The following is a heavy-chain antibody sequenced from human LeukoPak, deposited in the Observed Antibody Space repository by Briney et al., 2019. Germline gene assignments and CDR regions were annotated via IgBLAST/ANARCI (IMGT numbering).Heavy chain of an antibody. V-gene: IGHV1-18*01. J-gene: IGHJ6*03. CDR2: INTHNGDT. Sequence: ASVRVSYRASGYTFPIFGITWVRQAPGQGLEWMGGINTHNGDTNYAQKLQGRVIMTTDTSTSTAYMELRSLRSDDTAVYYCARDGYRLSGYFYYMDVWGKGTTVTVSS. CDR3: ARDGYRLSGYFYYMDV. D-gene: IGHD2-2*03. CDR1: GYTFPIFG.